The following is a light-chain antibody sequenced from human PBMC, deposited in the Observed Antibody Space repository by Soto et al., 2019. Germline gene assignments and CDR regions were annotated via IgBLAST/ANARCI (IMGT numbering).Light chain of an antibody. CDR1: QDISHF. Sequence: DIQMTQSPSSLSTSVGDRVTITCRASQDISHFLAWYQQKPGKVPKLLIYAASSLQSGVPSRFIGSGSGTDFTLTVSSLQPEDVGTYYCQNYNSAPLTFGGGTKVEI. CDR2: AAS. CDR3: QNYNSAPLT. J-gene: IGKJ4*01. V-gene: IGKV1-27*01.